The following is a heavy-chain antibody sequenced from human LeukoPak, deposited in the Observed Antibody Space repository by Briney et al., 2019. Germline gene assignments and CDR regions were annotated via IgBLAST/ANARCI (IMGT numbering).Heavy chain of an antibody. Sequence: GGSLRLSCAASGFTFSSYDMHCVRQATGKGLEWVSAIGTAGDTYYPGSVKGRFTISRENAKNSLYLQMNSLRAGDTAVYYCARARCSGGSCYWFDPWGQGTLVTVSS. J-gene: IGHJ5*02. D-gene: IGHD2-15*01. V-gene: IGHV3-13*01. CDR1: GFTFSSYD. CDR2: IGTAGDT. CDR3: ARARCSGGSCYWFDP.